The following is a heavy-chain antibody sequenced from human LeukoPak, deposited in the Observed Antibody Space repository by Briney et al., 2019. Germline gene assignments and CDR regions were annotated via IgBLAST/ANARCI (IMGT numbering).Heavy chain of an antibody. D-gene: IGHD3-9*01. J-gene: IGHJ3*02. Sequence: ASVKVSCKASGYTFTSYAMHWVRQPPGQRLEGMGWINAGNGNTKYSQKFQGRVAITRDTSASIAYMELSSLRSEDTAVYYCARVYYDILTGYSDDAFDIWGQGTMVTVSS. CDR3: ARVYYDILTGYSDDAFDI. V-gene: IGHV1-3*01. CDR2: INAGNGNT. CDR1: GYTFTSYA.